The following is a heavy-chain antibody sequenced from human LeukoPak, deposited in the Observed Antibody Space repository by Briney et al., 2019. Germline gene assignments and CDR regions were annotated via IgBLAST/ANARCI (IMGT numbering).Heavy chain of an antibody. CDR1: GFTFSSYS. CDR3: AKDPSRYLYSSGWYRGNDY. Sequence: SGGSLRLSCAASGFTFSSYSMNWVRQAPGKGLEWVSSISSSSSNIYYADSVKGRFTISRDNSKNTLYLQMNSLRAEDTAVYYCAKDPSRYLYSSGWYRGNDYWGQGTLVTVSS. D-gene: IGHD6-19*01. V-gene: IGHV3-21*03. CDR2: ISSSSSNI. J-gene: IGHJ4*02.